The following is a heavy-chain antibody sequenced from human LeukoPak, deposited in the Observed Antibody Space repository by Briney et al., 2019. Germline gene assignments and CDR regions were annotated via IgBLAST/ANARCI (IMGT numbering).Heavy chain of an antibody. CDR3: ARMGGYSGYDLKY. V-gene: IGHV3-33*01. D-gene: IGHD5-12*01. Sequence: HPGGSLRLSCAASGFSFRSYGMHWVRQAPGKGLEWVADIWYDGSNKYYADSVKGRFTISRDNSKNTLYLQMNSLRAEDTAVYYCARMGGYSGYDLKYWGQGTLVTVSS. CDR1: GFSFRSYG. CDR2: IWYDGSNK. J-gene: IGHJ4*02.